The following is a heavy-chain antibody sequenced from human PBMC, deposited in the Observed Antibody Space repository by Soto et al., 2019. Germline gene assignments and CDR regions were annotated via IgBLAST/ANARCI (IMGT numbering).Heavy chain of an antibody. D-gene: IGHD3-10*01. Sequence: QVQLVESGGGLVKPGGSLRLSGAASGLTFSDHYMTWIRQAPGKGLEWISYISSSAGTIYYADSVKGRFTISRDNAKNSRYLQMTNLRAEDTVVYYCARAPYFGSGTYYYYALDVWGQGTTVTVSS. V-gene: IGHV3-11*01. CDR3: ARAPYFGSGTYYYYALDV. J-gene: IGHJ6*02. CDR2: ISSSAGTI. CDR1: GLTFSDHY.